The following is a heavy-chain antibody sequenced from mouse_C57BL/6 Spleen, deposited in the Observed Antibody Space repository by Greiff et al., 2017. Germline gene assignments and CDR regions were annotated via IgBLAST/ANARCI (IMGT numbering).Heavy chain of an antibody. CDR2: IYPGDGDT. CDR1: GYAFSSSW. V-gene: IGHV1-82*01. D-gene: IGHD3-3*01. Sequence: VQLQQSGPELVKPGASVKISCKASGYAFSSSWMNWVKQRPGKGLEWIGRIYPGDGDTNYNGKFKGKATLTADKSSSTAYMQLSSLTSEDSAVYFCAREGRGDFDYWGQGTTLTGSS. J-gene: IGHJ2*01. CDR3: AREGRGDFDY.